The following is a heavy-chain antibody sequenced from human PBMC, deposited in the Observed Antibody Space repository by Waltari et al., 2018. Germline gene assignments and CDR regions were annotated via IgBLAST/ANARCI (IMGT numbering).Heavy chain of an antibody. CDR2: INHSGST. D-gene: IGHD5-12*01. J-gene: IGHJ4*02. V-gene: IGHV4-34*01. CDR1: GGSFSGYY. CDR3: ARGGDIVATIVYPFDY. Sequence: QVQLQQWGAGLLKPSETLSLTCAVYGGSFSGYYWSWIRQPPGKGLAWIGEINHSGSTNYIPSLKSLVTISVDTSKNQFSLKLSSVTAADTAVYYCARGGDIVATIVYPFDYWGQGTLVTVSS.